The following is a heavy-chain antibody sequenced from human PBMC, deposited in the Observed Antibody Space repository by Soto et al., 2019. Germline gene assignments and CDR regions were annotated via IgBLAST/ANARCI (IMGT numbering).Heavy chain of an antibody. Sequence: SVKVSCKASGYTFTSYGISWVRQAPGQGLEWMGRIIPILGIANYVQKFQGRVTITADKSTSTAYMELSSLRSEDTAVYYCARDPGSAYYYYYMDVWGKGTTVTVSS. J-gene: IGHJ6*03. V-gene: IGHV1-69*04. CDR1: GYTFTSYG. CDR2: IIPILGIA. D-gene: IGHD3-10*01. CDR3: ARDPGSAYYYYYMDV.